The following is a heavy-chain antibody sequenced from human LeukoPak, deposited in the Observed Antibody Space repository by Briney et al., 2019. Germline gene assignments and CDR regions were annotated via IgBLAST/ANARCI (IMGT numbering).Heavy chain of an antibody. V-gene: IGHV4-4*09. CDR1: GGSISSYY. D-gene: IGHD4-17*01. J-gene: IGHJ4*02. CDR3: ARYSYGDYNYFDY. Sequence: SETLSLTCTVSGGSISSYYWSWIRQPPGKGLEWIGYIYTSGSTNYNPSLKSRVTISVDTSKNQFSLKLSSVTAADTAVYYCARYSYGDYNYFDYWGQGTLVTVTS. CDR2: IYTSGST.